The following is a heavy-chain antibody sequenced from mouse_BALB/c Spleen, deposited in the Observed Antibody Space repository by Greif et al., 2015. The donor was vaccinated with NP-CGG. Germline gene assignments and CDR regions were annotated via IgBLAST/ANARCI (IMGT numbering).Heavy chain of an antibody. V-gene: IGHV5-6-5*01. J-gene: IGHJ1*01. CDR3: ARGPITTVVATDWYFDV. CDR2: ISSGGST. D-gene: IGHD1-1*01. Sequence: EVKLMESGGGLVKPGGSLKLSCAASGFTFSSYAMSWVRQTPEKRLEWVASISSGGSTYYPDSVKGRFTISRDNARNILYLQMSSLRSEDTAMYYCARGPITTVVATDWYFDVWGAGTTVTVSS. CDR1: GFTFSSYA.